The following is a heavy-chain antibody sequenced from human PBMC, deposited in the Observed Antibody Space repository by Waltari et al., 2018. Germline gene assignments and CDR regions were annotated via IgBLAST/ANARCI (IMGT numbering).Heavy chain of an antibody. CDR2: MNPNSGNT. V-gene: IGHV1-8*01. J-gene: IGHJ3*02. CDR3: ARVLSGWYGDAFDI. Sequence: QVQLVQSGAEVKKPGASVKVSCKASGYSFTSYDINWVRQATGQGLEWMGWMNPNSGNTGYAQKFQGRVTMTRNTSISTAYMELSSLRSEDTAVYYCARVLSGWYGDAFDIWGQGTMVTVSS. CDR1: GYSFTSYD. D-gene: IGHD6-19*01.